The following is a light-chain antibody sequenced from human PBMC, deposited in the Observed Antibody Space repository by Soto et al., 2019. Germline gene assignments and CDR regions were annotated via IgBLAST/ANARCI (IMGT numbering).Light chain of an antibody. V-gene: IGKV3-11*01. Sequence: EIVLTQSPATLSLSPGERATLSCRASQSFSTNLAWYQQKPGQAPRLLIYDGSKRATGIPARFSGSGSGTDFTLTISSLEPEDFAVYYCQQRFNWPLTFGGGTKVDI. CDR3: QQRFNWPLT. CDR1: QSFSTN. CDR2: DGS. J-gene: IGKJ4*01.